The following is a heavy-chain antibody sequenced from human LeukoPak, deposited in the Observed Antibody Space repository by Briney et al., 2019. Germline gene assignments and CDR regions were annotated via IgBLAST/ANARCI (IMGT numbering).Heavy chain of an antibody. J-gene: IGHJ3*02. CDR2: IYHSGST. D-gene: IGHD3-10*01. CDR3: AREVTMVRGVRDDAFDI. CDR1: GGSFSGYY. V-gene: IGHV4-34*01. Sequence: SETLSLTCAVYGGSFSGYYWSWIRQPPGKGLEWIGEIYHSGSTKYNPSLKSRFTISVDTSQNQFSLKLSSVTAADTAVYYCAREVTMVRGVRDDAFDIWGQGTLVTVSS.